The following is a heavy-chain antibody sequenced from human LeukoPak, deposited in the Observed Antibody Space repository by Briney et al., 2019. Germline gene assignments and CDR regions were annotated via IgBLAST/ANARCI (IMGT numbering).Heavy chain of an antibody. Sequence: SETLSLTCTVSGSSISSYYWSWIRQPPGKGLEWIGYIYTSGSTNYNPSLKSRVTISVDTSKNQFSLKLGSVTAADTAVYYCVRLPVNWNGDYYYMDVWGKGTTVTVSS. D-gene: IGHD1-1*01. CDR2: IYTSGST. CDR3: VRLPVNWNGDYYYMDV. V-gene: IGHV4-4*09. CDR1: GSSISSYY. J-gene: IGHJ6*03.